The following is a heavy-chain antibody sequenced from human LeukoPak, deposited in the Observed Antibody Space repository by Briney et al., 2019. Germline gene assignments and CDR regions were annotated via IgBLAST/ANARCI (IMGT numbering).Heavy chain of an antibody. CDR2: ISGSGGST. CDR1: GFTLSSYA. CDR3: ARKVLLWFGELKASDYFDY. D-gene: IGHD3-10*01. V-gene: IGHV3-23*01. Sequence: GGSLRLSCAASGFTLSSYAMSWVRQAPGKGLEWVSAISGSGGSTYYADSEKGRFTISRDNSKNTLYLQMNSLRAEDTAVYYCARKVLLWFGELKASDYFDYWGQGILVTVSS. J-gene: IGHJ4*02.